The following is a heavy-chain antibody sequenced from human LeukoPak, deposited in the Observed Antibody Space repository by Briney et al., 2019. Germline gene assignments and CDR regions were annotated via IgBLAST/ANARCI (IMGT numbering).Heavy chain of an antibody. CDR1: GGSISSYY. J-gene: IGHJ4*02. CDR2: IYYSGST. D-gene: IGHD3-10*01. Sequence: SETLSLTCTVSGGSISSYYWSWIRQPPGKGLEWIGYIYYSGSTNYNPSLKSRVTISVDTSKNQFSLKLSSVSAADTAVYYCARVVIVGSSRVKGLWGSGTATPQYYFDYWGQGTLVIVSS. CDR3: ARVVIVGSSRVKGLWGSGTATPQYYFDY. V-gene: IGHV4-59*01.